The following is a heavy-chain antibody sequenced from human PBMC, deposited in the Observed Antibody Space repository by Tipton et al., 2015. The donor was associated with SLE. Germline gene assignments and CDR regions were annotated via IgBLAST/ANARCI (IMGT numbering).Heavy chain of an antibody. CDR3: ASRSHYYDSSGSLAY. Sequence: TLSLTCTVSGYSISSGYYWGWIRQPPGKGLEWIGSIYHSGNTYYNPSLKSRVTISVDTSKNQFSLKLTSVTAADTAVYYCASRSHYYDSSGSLAYWGQGTLVTVSS. CDR1: GYSISSGYY. CDR2: IYHSGNT. D-gene: IGHD3-22*01. V-gene: IGHV4-38-2*02. J-gene: IGHJ4*02.